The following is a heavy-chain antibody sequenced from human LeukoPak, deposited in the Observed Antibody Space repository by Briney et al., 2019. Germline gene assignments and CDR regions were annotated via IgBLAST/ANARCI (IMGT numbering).Heavy chain of an antibody. D-gene: IGHD1-1*01. Sequence: PGGSLRLSCAASGFTFSTYAVSWIRQAPGKGLEWVSFSSGSGGRTYYADSVKGRFTISRDNSKNTLYLQMNSLRAEDTAVYYCAKERVTTTAFDYWGQGTLVTVSS. CDR1: GFTFSTYA. CDR2: SSGSGGRT. V-gene: IGHV3-23*01. CDR3: AKERVTTTAFDY. J-gene: IGHJ4*02.